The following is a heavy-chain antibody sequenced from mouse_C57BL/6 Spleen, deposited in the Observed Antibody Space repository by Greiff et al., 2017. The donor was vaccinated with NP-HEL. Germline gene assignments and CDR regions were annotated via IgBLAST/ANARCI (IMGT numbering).Heavy chain of an antibody. V-gene: IGHV1-85*01. D-gene: IGHD2-4*01. CDR1: GYTFTSYD. J-gene: IGHJ3*01. CDR2: IYPRDGST. Sequence: VQLQQSGPELVKPGASVKLSCKASGYTFTSYDINWVKQRPGQGLEWIGWIYPRDGSTKYNAKFKGKATLTVDTSSSTAYMELHSLTSEDSAVYFCARSGYDYDSAWFAYWGQGTLVTVSA. CDR3: ARSGYDYDSAWFAY.